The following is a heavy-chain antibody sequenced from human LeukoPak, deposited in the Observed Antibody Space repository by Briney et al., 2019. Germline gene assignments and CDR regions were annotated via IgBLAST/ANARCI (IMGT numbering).Heavy chain of an antibody. CDR1: GGSFSGYY. J-gene: IGHJ6*02. CDR2: IYYSGST. Sequence: SETLSLTCAVYGGSFSGYYWSWIRQPPGKGLEWIGYIYYSGSTNYNPSLKSRVTISVDTSKNQFSLKLSSVTAADTAVYYCARASRRKDYDFWGGYWLGMDVWGQGTTVTVSS. D-gene: IGHD3-3*01. CDR3: ARASRRKDYDFWGGYWLGMDV. V-gene: IGHV4-59*01.